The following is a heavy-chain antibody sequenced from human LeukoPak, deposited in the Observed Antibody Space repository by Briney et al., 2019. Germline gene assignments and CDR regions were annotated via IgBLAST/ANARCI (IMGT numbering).Heavy chain of an antibody. CDR1: GFTFSSYA. Sequence: GGSLRLSCAASGFTFSSYAMSWVRQAPGKGLEWVSVIRCSGSSKYYADSVKGRFTISRDNSKNTLYLQMNSLRAEDTAVYYCAKRIAVAGRAAGEYFDYWGQGTLVTVSS. D-gene: IGHD6-19*01. CDR3: AKRIAVAGRAAGEYFDY. J-gene: IGHJ4*02. V-gene: IGHV3-23*01. CDR2: IRCSGSSK.